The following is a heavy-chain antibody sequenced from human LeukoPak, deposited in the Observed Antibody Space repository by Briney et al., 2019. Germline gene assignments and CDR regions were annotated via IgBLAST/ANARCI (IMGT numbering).Heavy chain of an antibody. Sequence: PGVSLRLSCAASGFTFGTFAMHWVRQAPGKGLEWVAVMSYDGSNKYYAGSVKGRFTISSDNSKNTLYLQMNSLRAEDTAVYYCARGHGGIVVVVRDAFDLWGQGTMVIVSS. J-gene: IGHJ3*01. CDR1: GFTFGTFA. D-gene: IGHD2-15*01. V-gene: IGHV3-30-3*01. CDR3: ARGHGGIVVVVRDAFDL. CDR2: MSYDGSNK.